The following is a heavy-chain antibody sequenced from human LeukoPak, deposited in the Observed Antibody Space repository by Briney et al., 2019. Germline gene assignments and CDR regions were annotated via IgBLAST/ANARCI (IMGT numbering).Heavy chain of an antibody. Sequence: SQTLSLTCTVSGGSISSDSYYWSWIRQPAGKGLEWIGRIYTSGSTNYNPSLKSRVTISLGTSKNQFSLKLSSVTAADTAVYYCARVPEWLRFPNYMDVWGKGTTVTVSS. CDR2: IYTSGST. D-gene: IGHD5-12*01. V-gene: IGHV4-61*02. J-gene: IGHJ6*03. CDR1: GGSISSDSYY. CDR3: ARVPEWLRFPNYMDV.